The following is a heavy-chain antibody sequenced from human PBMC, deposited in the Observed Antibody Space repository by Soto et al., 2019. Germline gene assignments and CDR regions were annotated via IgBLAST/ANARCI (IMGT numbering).Heavy chain of an antibody. V-gene: IGHV3-23*01. CDR3: ARDRDTSGWYASEWFDP. J-gene: IGHJ5*02. D-gene: IGHD6-19*01. Sequence: GGSLRLSCAASGFTFSSYAMSWVRQAPGKGLEWVSAISGSGGSTYYADSVKGRFTISRDNSKNTLYLQMNSLRAEDTAVYYCARDRDTSGWYASEWFDPWGQGTLVTVSS. CDR2: ISGSGGST. CDR1: GFTFSSYA.